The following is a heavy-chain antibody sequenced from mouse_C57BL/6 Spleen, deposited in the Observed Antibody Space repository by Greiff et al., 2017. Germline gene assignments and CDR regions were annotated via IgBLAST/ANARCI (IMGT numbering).Heavy chain of an antibody. V-gene: IGHV1-80*01. CDR1: GYAFSSYW. Sequence: VQLLQSGAELVKPGASVKISCKASGYAFSSYWMNWVKQRPGKGLEWIGQIYPGDGDTNYNGKFKGKATLTADKTSNTAYMQLSSLASEDAAVYFCARSPNGVYFDYWGQGTTLTVSS. CDR2: IYPGDGDT. CDR3: ARSPNGVYFDY. J-gene: IGHJ2*01.